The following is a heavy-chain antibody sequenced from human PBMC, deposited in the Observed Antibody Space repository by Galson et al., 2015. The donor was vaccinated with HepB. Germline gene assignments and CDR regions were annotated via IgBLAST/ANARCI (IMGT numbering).Heavy chain of an antibody. CDR2: ISYDGSNQ. CDR3: AKDPPYDSSGYPFYYFEY. V-gene: IGHV3-30*18. D-gene: IGHD3-22*01. Sequence: SLRLSCAASGFTFSSYGMHWVRQAPGKGLEWVAVISYDGSNQYYADSVKGRFTISRDNSKNTLYLQMNSLRAEDTAVYYCAKDPPYDSSGYPFYYFEYWGQGTLVTVSS. J-gene: IGHJ4*02. CDR1: GFTFSSYG.